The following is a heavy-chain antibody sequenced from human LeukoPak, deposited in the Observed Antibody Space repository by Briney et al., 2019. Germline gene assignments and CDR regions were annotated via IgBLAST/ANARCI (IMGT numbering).Heavy chain of an antibody. J-gene: IGHJ4*02. CDR1: GGSISSYY. D-gene: IGHD3-22*01. CDR3: ATEGYYDSSGYYNDY. Sequence: PSETLSLTCTVSGGSISSYYWSWIRQPPGKGLEWIGYIYYSGSTNYNPSLKSRVTISVDTSKNHFSLKLSSVTAADTAVYYCATEGYYDSSGYYNDYWGQGTLVTVSS. CDR2: IYYSGST. V-gene: IGHV4-59*01.